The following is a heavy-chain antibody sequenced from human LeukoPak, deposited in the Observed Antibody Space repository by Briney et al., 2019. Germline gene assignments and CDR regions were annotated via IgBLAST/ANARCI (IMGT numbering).Heavy chain of an antibody. CDR1: GFTFSSYW. CDR3: ARTLKWPQAHDY. V-gene: IGHV3-74*01. CDR2: INSDGSST. Sequence: GGSLRLSCAASGFTFSSYWMHWVRQAPGKGLVWVSRINSDGSSTSYADSVKGRFTISRDNAKNTLCLQMNSLRAEDTAVYYCARTLKWPQAHDYWGQGTLVTVSS. J-gene: IGHJ4*02. D-gene: IGHD5-12*01.